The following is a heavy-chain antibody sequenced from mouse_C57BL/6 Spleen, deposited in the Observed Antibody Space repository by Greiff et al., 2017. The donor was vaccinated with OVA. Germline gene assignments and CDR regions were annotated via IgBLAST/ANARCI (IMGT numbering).Heavy chain of an antibody. D-gene: IGHD2-10*01. V-gene: IGHV1-80*01. CDR2: IYTGDGDT. J-gene: IGHJ4*01. CDR1: GYAFSSYW. Sequence: QVQLQQSGAELVKPGASVKISCKASGYAFSSYWMNWVKQRPGKGLEWIGQIYTGDGDTNYNGKFKGKTTLTADKSSSTAYMQLSSLTSEDSAVYVCTRFLHYYAMDYWGQGTSVTVSS. CDR3: TRFLHYYAMDY.